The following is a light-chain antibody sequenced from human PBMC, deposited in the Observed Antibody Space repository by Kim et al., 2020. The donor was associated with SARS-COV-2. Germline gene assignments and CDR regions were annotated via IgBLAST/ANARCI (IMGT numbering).Light chain of an antibody. CDR3: QQYGSPSLT. CDR1: QTVISNY. J-gene: IGKJ4*01. Sequence: PGGRATLSRRTSQTVISNYLAWYQQKPGQAPRLVIYGASSRATGIPYRFSGSGSGTDFTLTISRLEPEDFAVYYCQQYGSPSLTFGGGTKVEIK. CDR2: GAS. V-gene: IGKV3-20*01.